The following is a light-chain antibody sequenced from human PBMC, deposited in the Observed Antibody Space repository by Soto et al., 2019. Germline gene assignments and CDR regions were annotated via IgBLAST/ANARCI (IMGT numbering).Light chain of an antibody. Sequence: EIVLTQSPGTLSFSPGERATLSCRASQSVTSTYLAWFQQKPGQAPRLLIYSASSRAPGIPDRFSGSGSGTDFTLTISRLDHEDFAFYLCDQYGSSSWTFGQ. CDR2: SAS. V-gene: IGKV3-20*01. CDR3: DQYGSSSWT. CDR1: QSVTSTY. J-gene: IGKJ1*01.